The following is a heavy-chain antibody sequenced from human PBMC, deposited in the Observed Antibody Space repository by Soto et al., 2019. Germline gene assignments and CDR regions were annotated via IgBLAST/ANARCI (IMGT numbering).Heavy chain of an antibody. CDR3: ANTYYNFLSGFYRGYYFDY. J-gene: IGHJ4*02. D-gene: IGHD3-3*01. CDR1: GGSFSGYY. V-gene: IGHV4-34*01. Sequence: QVHLQQWGAGLLKPSETLSLTCAVYGGSFSGYYWSCIRQPPGKGLEWNGEINHSGSTNYNPSLKSRVTISVDTSKNQFSLKLSSVTAADTAVYFCANTYYNFLSGFYRGYYFDYWGQGTLVSVSS. CDR2: INHSGST.